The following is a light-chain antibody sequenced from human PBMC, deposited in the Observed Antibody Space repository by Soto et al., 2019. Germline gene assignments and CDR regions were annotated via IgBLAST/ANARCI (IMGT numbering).Light chain of an antibody. CDR2: DSS. CDR3: QQRYSWPLT. V-gene: IGKV3-11*01. J-gene: IGKJ4*01. CDR1: QNINIY. Sequence: EIVLTQPPATLSLSPGGRATLSCRVSQNINIYLAWYQQKLGQAPRLLIYDSSIRATGIPARFSGSGSGTDLTLTISSLEPEDFGVYYCQQRYSWPLTFGGGTKVEIK.